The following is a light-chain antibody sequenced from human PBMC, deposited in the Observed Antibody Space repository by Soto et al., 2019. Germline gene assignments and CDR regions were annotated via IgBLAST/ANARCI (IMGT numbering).Light chain of an antibody. CDR1: HSLVYSDGYTY. J-gene: IGKJ1*01. CDR2: KVS. CDR3: LQGAHLLWT. V-gene: IGKV2-30*01. Sequence: DVVVTQSPLSLPVTLGQPASISCRSSHSLVYSDGYTYLNWFQQRPGQSPRGLIYKVSNRDSGVPDRFSGSGAGTDFTLKIRRVEAEDGGVYYCLQGAHLLWTFGQGTKVEIK.